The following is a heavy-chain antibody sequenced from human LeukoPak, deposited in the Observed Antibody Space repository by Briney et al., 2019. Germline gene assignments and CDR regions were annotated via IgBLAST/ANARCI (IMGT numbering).Heavy chain of an antibody. V-gene: IGHV4-59*01. J-gene: IGHJ5*02. CDR2: IYYSGST. Sequence: SETLSLTCTVSGGSISSYYWSWIRQPPGKGLEWIGYIYYSGSTNYNPSLKSRVTISVDTSKNQFSLKLSSVTAADTAVYYCAREVYGIVGALSYNWFDPWGQGTLVTVSS. D-gene: IGHD1-26*01. CDR3: AREVYGIVGALSYNWFDP. CDR1: GGSISSYY.